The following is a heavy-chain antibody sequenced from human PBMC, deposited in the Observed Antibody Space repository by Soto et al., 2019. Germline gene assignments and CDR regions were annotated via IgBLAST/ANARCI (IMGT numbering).Heavy chain of an antibody. Sequence: SGTLSLTCTVSGGSTTSDYWSWVRQPPGKGLEWLGDIFHSLGAKYNPSLGSRGTISLDTSKNQLSLRLRYVTAADTAIDFCVRDLNGSRDYWGQGTLVTVSS. CDR2: IFHSLGA. J-gene: IGHJ4*02. D-gene: IGHD3-10*01. CDR3: VRDLNGSRDY. CDR1: GGSTTSDY. V-gene: IGHV4-59*01.